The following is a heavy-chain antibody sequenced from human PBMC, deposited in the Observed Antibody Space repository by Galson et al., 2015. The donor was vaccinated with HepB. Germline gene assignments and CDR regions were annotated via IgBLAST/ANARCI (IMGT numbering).Heavy chain of an antibody. CDR1: GYTFTSYA. D-gene: IGHD3-9*01. V-gene: IGHV1-3*01. J-gene: IGHJ4*02. Sequence: SVKVSCKASGYTFTSYAMHWVRQAPGQRLEWMGWINGGNGNTKYSQKFQGRVTITRDTSASTAYMELSSLRSEDTAVYYCASGAGTYYDILTGYLAPLDYWGQGTLVTVSS. CDR2: INGGNGNT. CDR3: ASGAGTYYDILTGYLAPLDY.